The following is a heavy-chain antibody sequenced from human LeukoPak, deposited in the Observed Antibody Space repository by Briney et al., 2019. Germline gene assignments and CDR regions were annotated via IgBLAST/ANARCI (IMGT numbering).Heavy chain of an antibody. J-gene: IGHJ4*02. V-gene: IGHV4-34*01. Sequence: PSETLSLTCAVYGGPFSGYYWSWIRQPPGKGLEWIGEINHSGSTNYNPSLKSRVTISVDTSKNQFSLKLSSVTAADTAVYYCASRADYDSSGYYFEYWGQGTLVTVSS. D-gene: IGHD3-22*01. CDR1: GGPFSGYY. CDR2: INHSGST. CDR3: ASRADYDSSGYYFEY.